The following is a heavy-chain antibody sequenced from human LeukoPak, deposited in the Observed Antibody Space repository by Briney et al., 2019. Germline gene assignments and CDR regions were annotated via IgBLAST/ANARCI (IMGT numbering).Heavy chain of an antibody. CDR1: GFTFSSYS. D-gene: IGHD4-17*01. Sequence: GGSLRLSCAASGFTFSSYSMNWVRQAPGKGLEWVSSISSSSSYIYYADSVKGRFTISRDNAKNSLYLQMNSLKAEDTAVYYCARDGHGDYFDYWGQGTLVTVSS. V-gene: IGHV3-21*01. CDR3: ARDGHGDYFDY. J-gene: IGHJ4*02. CDR2: ISSSSSYI.